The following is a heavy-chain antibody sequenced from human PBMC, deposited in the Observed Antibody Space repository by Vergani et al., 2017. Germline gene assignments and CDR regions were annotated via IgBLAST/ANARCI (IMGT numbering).Heavy chain of an antibody. CDR2: IYYSGST. Sequence: QLQLQESGPGLVKPSETLSLTCTVSGGSISSSSSYWGWIRQPPGKGLEWIGSIYYSGSTYYNPSLKSRVTISVDTSKNQFSLKLSSVTAADTAVYYCARHYSGYYERSGFDYWGQGTLVTVSS. CDR1: GGSISSSSSY. CDR3: ARHYSGYYERSGFDY. D-gene: IGHD3-22*01. J-gene: IGHJ4*02. V-gene: IGHV4-39*01.